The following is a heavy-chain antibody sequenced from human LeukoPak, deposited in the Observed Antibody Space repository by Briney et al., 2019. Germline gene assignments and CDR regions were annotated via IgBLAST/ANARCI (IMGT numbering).Heavy chain of an antibody. Sequence: GGSPRLSCAASGFIPSSESMNWVPQAAGQGLEWVSSLRFVTTYIYYAESVKGRFTISSENAKNSLYLQMHSLRAEDTAVYYCARAADHHGGIDYWGPGTLVTVSS. CDR3: ARAADHHGGIDY. D-gene: IGHD3-16*01. V-gene: IGHV3-21*01. J-gene: IGHJ4*02. CDR2: LRFVTTYI. CDR1: GFIPSSES.